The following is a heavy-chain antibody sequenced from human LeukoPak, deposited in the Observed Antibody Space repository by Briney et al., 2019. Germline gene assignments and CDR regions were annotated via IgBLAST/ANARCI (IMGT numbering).Heavy chain of an antibody. CDR2: IRYDRSKK. J-gene: IGHJ3*02. D-gene: IGHD2-2*01. CDR1: GFTFSSYG. CDR3: AKDRIPAALMAFDI. V-gene: IGHV3-30*02. Sequence: GGSLRLSCAASGFTFSSYGMHWVRQAAGKGLEWVAFIRYDRSKKDYTDSVKGRFTISRDNSKNTLYLQMNSLRTEDTAVYYCAKDRIPAALMAFDIWGQGTMVTVSS.